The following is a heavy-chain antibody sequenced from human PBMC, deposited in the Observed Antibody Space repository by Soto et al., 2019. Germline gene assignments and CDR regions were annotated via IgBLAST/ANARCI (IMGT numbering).Heavy chain of an antibody. CDR3: TRDSALVLPSAPDC. D-gene: IGHD2-2*01. CDR1: GFTFGDYA. V-gene: IGHV3-49*03. Sequence: PGGSLRLSCATSGFTFGDYAMSWFRQAPGKGLEWVSFIRSRTYGATTEYAASVKGRFFISRDDSKSIAYLQMNSLETEDTAVYYCTRDSALVLPSAPDCWGQGTLVTVSS. J-gene: IGHJ4*02. CDR2: IRSRTYGATT.